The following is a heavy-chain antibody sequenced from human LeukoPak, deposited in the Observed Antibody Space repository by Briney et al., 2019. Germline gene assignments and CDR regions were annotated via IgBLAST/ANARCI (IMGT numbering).Heavy chain of an antibody. CDR2: INPNSGGT. Sequence: ASVKVSCKASGYIFTGYYMHWVRQAPGQGLEWMGRINPNSGGTNYAQKFQGRVTMTRDTSISTAYMELSRLRSDDTAVYYCARGGPYYYDSSGYYIGYWGQGTLVTVSS. V-gene: IGHV1-2*06. CDR3: ARGGPYYYDSSGYYIGY. J-gene: IGHJ4*02. CDR1: GYIFTGYY. D-gene: IGHD3-22*01.